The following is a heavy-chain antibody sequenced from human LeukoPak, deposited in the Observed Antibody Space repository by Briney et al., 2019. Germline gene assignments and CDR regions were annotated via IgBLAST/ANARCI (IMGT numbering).Heavy chain of an antibody. CDR3: ARDFAVYYDSCGYPYFDY. CDR2: INPNSGGT. CDR1: GYTFTGYY. V-gene: IGHV1-2*02. D-gene: IGHD3-22*01. Sequence: GASVKVSCKASGYTFTGYYMHWVRQAPGQGLEWMGWINPNSGGTNYAQKFQGRVTMTRDTSISTAYMELSRLRSDDTAVYYCARDFAVYYDSCGYPYFDYWGQGTLVTVSS. J-gene: IGHJ4*02.